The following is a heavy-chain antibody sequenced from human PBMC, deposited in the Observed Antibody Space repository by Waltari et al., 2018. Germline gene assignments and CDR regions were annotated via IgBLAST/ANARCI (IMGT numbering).Heavy chain of an antibody. CDR3: ARHVSGYCSSTSCHSDY. D-gene: IGHD2-2*01. Sequence: QLQLQESGPGLVKPSETLSLICTVAGGSISSSSYYWGWIRQPPGEGLGRIGSIYYSWSTYYNPSLKSRVTISVETSKNQFSLKLSSVTAADTAVYYCARHVSGYCSSTSCHSDYWGQGTLVTVSS. V-gene: IGHV4-39*01. J-gene: IGHJ4*02. CDR2: IYYSWST. CDR1: GGSISSSSYY.